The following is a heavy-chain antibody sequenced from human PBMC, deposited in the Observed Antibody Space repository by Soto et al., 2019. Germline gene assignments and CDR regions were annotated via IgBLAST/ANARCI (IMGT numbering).Heavy chain of an antibody. V-gene: IGHV3-30*03. CDR2: ISYDGSDK. Sequence: QLQLVESGGGVVQPGRSLRLSCAASGFTFSDYGMHWVRQAPGTGLEWVAVISYDGSDKYYADSVKGRFTISRDNSKNRLYLQMNSLRAEDTAAYYCATMERLFDYWGQGTLVTVSS. D-gene: IGHD3-3*01. J-gene: IGHJ4*02. CDR3: ATMERLFDY. CDR1: GFTFSDYG.